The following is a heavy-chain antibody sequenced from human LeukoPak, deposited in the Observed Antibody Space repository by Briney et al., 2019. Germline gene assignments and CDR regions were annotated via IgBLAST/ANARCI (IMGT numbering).Heavy chain of an antibody. V-gene: IGHV3-21*01. Sequence: GESLRLSCAASGFTFSSYTMNWVRQAPGKGLEWVSSISSSSTYIYYADSVKGRFTISRDNAKNSLYLQMNSLRAEDTAVYYCARTTVTSYFYYYMDVWGKGTTVTVSS. CDR2: ISSSSTYI. D-gene: IGHD4-17*01. J-gene: IGHJ6*03. CDR3: ARTTVTSYFYYYMDV. CDR1: GFTFSSYT.